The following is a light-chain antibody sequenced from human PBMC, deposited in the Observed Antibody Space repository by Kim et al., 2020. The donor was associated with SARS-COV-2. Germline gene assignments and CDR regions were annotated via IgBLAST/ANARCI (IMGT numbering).Light chain of an antibody. V-gene: IGLV3-1*01. CDR3: QAWDNNNWV. CDR1: RLEDKY. J-gene: IGLJ3*02. CDR2: NDS. Sequence: SYELTQPSSVSVSPGQTASITCSGDRLEDKYASWYQQKPGQSPVLVIYNDSRRPSVIPERFSVPNSGNTATLTISGTQAIDEAAEYCQAWDNNNWVFGRG.